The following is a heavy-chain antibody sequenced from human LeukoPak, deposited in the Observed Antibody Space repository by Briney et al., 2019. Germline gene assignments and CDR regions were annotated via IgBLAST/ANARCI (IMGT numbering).Heavy chain of an antibody. J-gene: IGHJ3*02. V-gene: IGHV4-61*02. CDR2: IYRSGTT. CDR1: GGSISSGSYY. D-gene: IGHD1-26*01. CDR3: ARDGGWKLLTPAFDI. Sequence: SETLSLTCTVSGGSISSGSYYWNWIRQPPGKGLEWIGRIYRSGTTNYNPSLKSRVTISVDTSKNPFSLKLSSVTAADTAVYYCARDGGWKLLTPAFDIWGQGTMVTVSS.